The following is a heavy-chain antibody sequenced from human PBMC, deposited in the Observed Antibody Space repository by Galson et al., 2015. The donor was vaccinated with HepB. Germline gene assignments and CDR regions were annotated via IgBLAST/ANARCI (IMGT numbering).Heavy chain of an antibody. CDR3: ARPRGQWLVRYYYGMDV. D-gene: IGHD6-19*01. CDR1: GFTFSSYA. Sequence: SLRLSCAASGFTFSSYALHWVRQAPGKGLEWVALISYDGSNKYYADSVKGRFTISRDNSKNTLYLQMNSLRAEDTAVYYCARPRGQWLVRYYYGMDVWGRGTTVTVSS. CDR2: ISYDGSNK. V-gene: IGHV3-30*04. J-gene: IGHJ6*02.